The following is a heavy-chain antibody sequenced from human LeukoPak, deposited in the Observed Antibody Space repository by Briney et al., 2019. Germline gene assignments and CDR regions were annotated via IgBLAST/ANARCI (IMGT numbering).Heavy chain of an antibody. J-gene: IGHJ6*02. Sequence: GGPLRLSCAASGFTFSSYSMNWVRQAPGKGLEWVSYISSSSSTIYYADSVKGRFTISRDNAKNSLYLQMNSLRDEDTAVYYCARVLLWFGDPGYYGMDVWGQGTTVTVSS. CDR2: ISSSSSTI. CDR1: GFTFSSYS. CDR3: ARVLLWFGDPGYYGMDV. V-gene: IGHV3-48*02. D-gene: IGHD3-10*01.